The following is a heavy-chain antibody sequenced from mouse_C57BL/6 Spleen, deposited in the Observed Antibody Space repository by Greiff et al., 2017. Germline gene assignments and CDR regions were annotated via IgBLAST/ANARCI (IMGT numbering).Heavy chain of an antibody. V-gene: IGHV1-64*01. Sequence: QVQLQQPGAELVKPGASVKLSCKASGYTFTSYWMHWVKQRPGQGLEWIGMIHPNSGSTNYNEKFKSKATLTVDKSSSPAYMQLSSLTSEDSAVYYCARDYGSSGDFDYWGQGTTLTVSS. CDR3: ARDYGSSGDFDY. J-gene: IGHJ2*01. CDR2: IHPNSGST. CDR1: GYTFTSYW. D-gene: IGHD1-1*01.